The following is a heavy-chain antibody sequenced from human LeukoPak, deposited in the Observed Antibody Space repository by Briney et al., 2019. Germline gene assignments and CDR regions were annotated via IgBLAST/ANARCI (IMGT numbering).Heavy chain of an antibody. CDR2: IYSGGST. CDR3: ARVSSFGDPADY. D-gene: IGHD3-10*01. V-gene: IGHV3-53*01. Sequence: GGFLRLSCAASGFTVSSNYMSWVRQAPGKGLEWVSVIYSGGSTYYADSVKGRFTISRDNSKNTLYLQMNSLRAEDTAVYYCARVSSFGDPADYWGQGTLVTVSS. J-gene: IGHJ4*02. CDR1: GFTVSSNY.